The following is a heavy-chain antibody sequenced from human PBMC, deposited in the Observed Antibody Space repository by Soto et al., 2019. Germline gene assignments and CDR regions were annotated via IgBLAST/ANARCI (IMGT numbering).Heavy chain of an antibody. CDR3: ASSSLYGMDV. J-gene: IGHJ6*02. CDR1: RFSITSGYYY. V-gene: IGHV4-30-4*01. CDR2: IYYRGNT. Sequence: SDTLSLTCSFHRFSITSGYYYWSWIRQPPGKGLEWIGNIYYRGNTYYNKSLKSQHIISINTSKKQITLKIGSMNAADTAVYYCASSSLYGMDVWGQGTTVT.